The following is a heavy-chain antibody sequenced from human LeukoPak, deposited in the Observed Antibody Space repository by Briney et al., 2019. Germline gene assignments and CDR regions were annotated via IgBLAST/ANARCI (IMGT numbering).Heavy chain of an antibody. V-gene: IGHV3-48*04. CDR2: ISSSGSTI. J-gene: IGHJ6*04. D-gene: IGHD3-10*02. CDR3: AELGITMIGGV. Sequence: GGSLRLSCAASGFMFTSYWMSWVRQAPGKGLEWVSYISSSGSTIYYADSVKGRFTISRDNAKNSLYLQMNSLRAEDTAVYYCAELGITMIGGVWGKGTTVTISS. CDR1: GFMFTSYW.